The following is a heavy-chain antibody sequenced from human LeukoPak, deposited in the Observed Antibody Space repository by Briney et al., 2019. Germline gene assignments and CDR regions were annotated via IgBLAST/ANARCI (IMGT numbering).Heavy chain of an antibody. CDR1: GFTFSSYA. V-gene: IGHV3-23*01. J-gene: IGHJ4*02. D-gene: IGHD6-13*01. CDR3: AKGIAIPKDAIDY. CDR2: ISGSGGST. Sequence: PGGSLRLSCAASGFTFSSYAMSWVRQAPGKGLEWVSAISGSGGSTYYADSVKGRFTIFRDNSKNTVYLQMNSLRDEDTALYYCAKGIAIPKDAIDYWGQGTLVTVSS.